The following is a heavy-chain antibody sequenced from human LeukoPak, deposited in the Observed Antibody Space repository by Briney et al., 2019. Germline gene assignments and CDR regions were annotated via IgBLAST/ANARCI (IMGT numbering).Heavy chain of an antibody. Sequence: PSETLSLTCAVYGGSFSGYYWGWIRQPPGKGLEWIGSIYYSGSTYYNPSLKSRVTISVDTSKNQFSLKLSSVTAADTAVYYCHITGDTAMVGDYWGQGTLVTVSS. CDR2: IYYSGST. J-gene: IGHJ4*02. CDR3: HITGDTAMVGDY. D-gene: IGHD5-18*01. V-gene: IGHV4-34*01. CDR1: GGSFSGYY.